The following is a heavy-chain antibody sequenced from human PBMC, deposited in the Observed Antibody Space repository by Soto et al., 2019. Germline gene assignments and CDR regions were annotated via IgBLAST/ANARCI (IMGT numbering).Heavy chain of an antibody. D-gene: IGHD6-13*01. V-gene: IGHV3-23*01. CDR3: AKVELARVYHYYYYMDV. CDR2: ISGSGGST. J-gene: IGHJ6*03. CDR1: GFTFSSYA. Sequence: GGSLRLSCAASGFTFSSYAMSWVRQAPGKGLEWVSAISGSGGSTYYADSVKGRFTISRDNSKNTLYLQMNSLRAEDTAVYYCAKVELARVYHYYYYMDVWGKGTTVTVSS.